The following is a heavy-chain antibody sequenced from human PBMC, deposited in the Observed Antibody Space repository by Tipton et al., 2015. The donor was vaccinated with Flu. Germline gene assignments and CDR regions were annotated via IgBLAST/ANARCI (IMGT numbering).Heavy chain of an antibody. CDR1: GGSFSGYY. J-gene: IGHJ4*02. Sequence: TLSLTCAVYGGSFSGYYWSWIRQPPGKGLEWIGEINHSGSTNYNPSLKSRVTISVDTSKNQFSLKLSSVTAADTAVYYCARGRGSSYYWARTQVFDYWGQGTLVTVSS. CDR2: INHSGST. D-gene: IGHD6-6*01. CDR3: ARGRGSSYYWARTQVFDY. V-gene: IGHV4-34*01.